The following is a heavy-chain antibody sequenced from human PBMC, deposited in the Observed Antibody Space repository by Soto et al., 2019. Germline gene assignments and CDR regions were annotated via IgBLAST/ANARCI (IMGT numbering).Heavy chain of an antibody. V-gene: IGHV3-23*01. J-gene: IGHJ3*02. CDR1: GFTFSSYA. Sequence: GGSLRLSCAASGFTFSSYAMSWVRQAPGKGLEWVSAISGSGGSTYYADSVKGRFTISRDNSKNTLYLQMNSLRAEDTAVYYCAKGLGDFWSGYYTGTAFDIWGQGTMVTVSS. D-gene: IGHD3-3*01. CDR3: AKGLGDFWSGYYTGTAFDI. CDR2: ISGSGGST.